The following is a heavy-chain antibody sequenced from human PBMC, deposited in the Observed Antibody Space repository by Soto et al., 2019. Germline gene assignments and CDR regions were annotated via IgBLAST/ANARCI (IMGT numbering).Heavy chain of an antibody. CDR1: GYTFTSYS. CDR2: INVYNGNT. V-gene: IGHV1-18*01. D-gene: IGHD3-22*01. CDR3: ARDRGSSGYYRGRADY. J-gene: IGHJ4*02. Sequence: ASVKVSCKASGYTFTSYSISWVRQAPGQGLEWMGWINVYNGNTKYAQKFQGRVTMTTDTSTSTVYMELRSLSSDDTAVYYCARDRGSSGYYRGRADYWGQGTLVTVSS.